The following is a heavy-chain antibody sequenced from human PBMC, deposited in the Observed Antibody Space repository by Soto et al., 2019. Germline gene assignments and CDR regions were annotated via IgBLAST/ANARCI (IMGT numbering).Heavy chain of an antibody. V-gene: IGHV4-31*03. D-gene: IGHD3-10*01. CDR1: GGSISSGGYY. CDR3: EGDRGKDDYVDY. Sequence: QVQLQESGPGLVKPSQTLSLTCTVTGGSISSGGYYWSWIRQHPGTGLEWRGYSYYSGSTYYNPSVTSRVPLSADTPQHPFSLKLSSVTAAETALYSCEGDRGKDDYVDYWGQGTLVTVSS. J-gene: IGHJ4*01. CDR2: SYYSGST.